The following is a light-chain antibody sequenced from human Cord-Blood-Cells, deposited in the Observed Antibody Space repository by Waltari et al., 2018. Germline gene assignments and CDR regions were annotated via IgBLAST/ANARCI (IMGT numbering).Light chain of an antibody. CDR2: DAS. J-gene: IGKJ2*01. V-gene: IGKV1-5*01. Sequence: DIQMTQSPSTLSASVGDRVTIPCRASQSISSWLAWYQQKPGKAPKLLIYDASSLESGVPSRFGVSGAGTEFTLSISSLQTDDFATYDCQQNNSDSYTFGEGTKVEIK. CDR1: QSISSW. CDR3: QQNNSDSYT.